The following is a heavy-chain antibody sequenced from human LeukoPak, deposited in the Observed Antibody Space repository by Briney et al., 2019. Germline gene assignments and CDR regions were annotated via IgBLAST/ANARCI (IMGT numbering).Heavy chain of an antibody. CDR3: ARDLNWGFDY. D-gene: IGHD7-27*01. V-gene: IGHV3-21*01. J-gene: IGHJ4*02. CDR1: GFTISSYS. CDR2: ISSSSSYI. Sequence: GGSLRLSCAASGFTISSYSMNWVRQTPGKGLEWVSSISSSSSYIYYADSVKGRFTISRDNAKNSLYLQMNSLRAEDTAVYYCARDLNWGFDYWGQGTLVSVSS.